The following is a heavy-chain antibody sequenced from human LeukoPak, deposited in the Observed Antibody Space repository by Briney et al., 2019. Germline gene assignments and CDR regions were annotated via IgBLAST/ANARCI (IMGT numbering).Heavy chain of an antibody. J-gene: IGHJ4*02. CDR3: ASTRTDYEGGDYFDY. CDR1: GFTFSSYS. V-gene: IGHV3-48*01. Sequence: GGSLRLSCAASGFTFSSYSMNWVRQAPGKGLEWVSYISSSSSTIYYADSVKGRFTISRDNAKNSLYLQMNSLSAEDTAVYYCASTRTDYEGGDYFDYWGQGTLVTVSS. D-gene: IGHD4-17*01. CDR2: ISSSSSTI.